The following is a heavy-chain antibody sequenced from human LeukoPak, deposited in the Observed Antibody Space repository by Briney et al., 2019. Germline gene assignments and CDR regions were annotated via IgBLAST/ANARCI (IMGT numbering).Heavy chain of an antibody. J-gene: IGHJ4*02. CDR1: GYTFTSYY. D-gene: IGHD2-15*01. CDR2: INPSGGST. Sequence: ASVKVSCXASGYTFTSYYMYWVRQAPGQGLEWMGIINPSGGSTSYAQKFQGRVTMTRDTSTSTVYMELSSLRSEDTAVYYCARDNCSGGSCYPIDYWGQGTLVTVSS. V-gene: IGHV1-46*01. CDR3: ARDNCSGGSCYPIDY.